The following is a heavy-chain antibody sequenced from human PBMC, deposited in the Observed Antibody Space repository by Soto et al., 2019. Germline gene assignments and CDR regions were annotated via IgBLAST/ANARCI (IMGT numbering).Heavy chain of an antibody. Sequence: QVQLVQSGAEVKKPGASVKVSCKASGYTFTSYDINWVRQATGQGLEWMGWMNPNSGNTGYAQKFQGRVTMPRNTSISTAYMELSSLRSEDTAVYYCARGTKLVYGDYVGHDYWGQGTLVTVSS. V-gene: IGHV1-8*01. J-gene: IGHJ4*02. CDR1: GYTFTSYD. CDR2: MNPNSGNT. CDR3: ARGTKLVYGDYVGHDY. D-gene: IGHD4-17*01.